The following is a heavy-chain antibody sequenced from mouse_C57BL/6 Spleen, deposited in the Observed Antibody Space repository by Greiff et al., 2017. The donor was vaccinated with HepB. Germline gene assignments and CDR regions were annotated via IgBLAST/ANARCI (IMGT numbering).Heavy chain of an antibody. CDR1: GYTFTSYW. CDR2: IDPSDSET. Sequence: QVQLQQPGAELVRPGSSVKLSCKASGYTFTSYWMHWVKQRPIQGLEWIGNIDPSDSETHYNQKFKDKATLTVDKSSSTAYMQLSSLTAEDSAVDYCARAHDYGSSYAMDYWGQGTSVTVAS. J-gene: IGHJ4*01. D-gene: IGHD1-1*01. CDR3: ARAHDYGSSYAMDY. V-gene: IGHV1-52*01.